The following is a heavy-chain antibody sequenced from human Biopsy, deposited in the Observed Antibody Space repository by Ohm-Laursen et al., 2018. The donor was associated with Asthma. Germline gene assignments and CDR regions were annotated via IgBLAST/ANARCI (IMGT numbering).Heavy chain of an antibody. CDR2: IWYDGSNK. CDR3: AREGIAVAHFDY. CDR1: GFTFSSYG. J-gene: IGHJ4*02. V-gene: IGHV3-33*01. Sequence: SPRLSCAASGFTFSSYGMHWVRQAPGKGLEWVAVIWYDGSNKYYADSVRGRFTISRDNSKNTLYLQMNSLRAEDTAVYYCAREGIAVAHFDYWGQGTLVTVSS. D-gene: IGHD6-19*01.